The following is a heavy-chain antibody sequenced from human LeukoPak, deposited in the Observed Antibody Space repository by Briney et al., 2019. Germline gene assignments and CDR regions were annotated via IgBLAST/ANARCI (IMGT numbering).Heavy chain of an antibody. CDR3: ARDILNAPFVISLDY. D-gene: IGHD3-9*01. CDR1: GLTFSNAW. CDR2: ISSDGHVE. J-gene: IGHJ4*02. Sequence: PGGSLRLSCAASGLTFSNAWISWVRQAPGKGLEWVSHISSDGHVETYVDSVRGRFTMSRDNAKDLLFLQMNGLRAEDTAVYYCARDILNAPFVISLDYRGQGALVTVSS. V-gene: IGHV3-11*04.